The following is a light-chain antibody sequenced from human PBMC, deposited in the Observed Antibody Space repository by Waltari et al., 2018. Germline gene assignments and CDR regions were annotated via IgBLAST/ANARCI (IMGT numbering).Light chain of an antibody. CDR2: AAS. Sequence: DIQMTQSPSSLSASVGDRVTITCRASQDIRSHLNWYQQRPGRAPKLLIYAASTLQRGVPSGYSGSGSGTDFSLTISSLQPDDFATYYCQQTYSTPFTFGPGTRVVVK. V-gene: IGKV1-39*01. CDR3: QQTYSTPFT. CDR1: QDIRSH. J-gene: IGKJ3*01.